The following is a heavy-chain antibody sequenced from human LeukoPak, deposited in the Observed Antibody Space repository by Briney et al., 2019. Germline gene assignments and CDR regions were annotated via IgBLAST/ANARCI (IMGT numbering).Heavy chain of an antibody. CDR2: ISWNSGSI. CDR1: GFTFDDYA. D-gene: IGHD6-19*01. J-gene: IGHJ4*02. CDR3: AKDIYALGVAGTDY. V-gene: IGHV3-9*01. Sequence: PGGSLRLSCAASGFTFDDYAMHWVRQAPGKGLEWVSGISWNSGSIGYADSVKGRFTISRDNAKNSLYLQMNSLRAEDTALYYCAKDIYALGVAGTDYWGQGTLVTVSS.